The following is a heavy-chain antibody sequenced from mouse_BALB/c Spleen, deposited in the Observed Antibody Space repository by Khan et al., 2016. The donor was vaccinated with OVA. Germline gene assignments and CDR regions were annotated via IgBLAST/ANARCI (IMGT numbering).Heavy chain of an antibody. V-gene: IGHV1-9*01. CDR2: ILPGSGNT. CDR3: SRMGADGYDAWFAY. CDR1: GYTFSTYW. D-gene: IGHD2-2*01. Sequence: QVQLKQSGAELMKPGASVKISCKATGYTFSTYWIEWVKQRPGHGLEWIGEILPGSGNTNNNEKFKGKATFTADTSSNTAYMQLSSLTSEDSAVYYCSRMGADGYDAWFAYWGQGTLVTVSA. J-gene: IGHJ3*01.